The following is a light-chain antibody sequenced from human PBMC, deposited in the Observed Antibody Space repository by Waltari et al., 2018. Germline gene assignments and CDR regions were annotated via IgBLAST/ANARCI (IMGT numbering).Light chain of an antibody. J-gene: IGKJ1*01. CDR1: QSVGRT. CDR3: QHYVRLPAT. V-gene: IGKV3-20*01. Sequence: IVLTQSPGTLSLSPGERATLSCRASQSVGRTLAWYQQKTGQAPRLRIYGASNRATGIPDRFSGSGSGTEFSLTISRLDPEDFAVYYCQHYVRLPATFGQGTKVEMK. CDR2: GAS.